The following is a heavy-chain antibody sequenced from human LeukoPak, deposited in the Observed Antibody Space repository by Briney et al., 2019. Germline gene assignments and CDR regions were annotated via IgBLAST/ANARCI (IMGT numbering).Heavy chain of an antibody. Sequence: GASVKVSCKASGGTFSSYAISWVRQAPGQGLEWMGGIIPIFGTANYAQKFQGRVTITADKSTSTAYMELSSLRSEDTAVYYCTTVSWRNGMQPGAFDLWGRGTLVTVSS. V-gene: IGHV1-69*06. J-gene: IGHJ2*01. CDR1: GGTFSSYA. CDR2: IIPIFGTA. CDR3: TTVSWRNGMQPGAFDL. D-gene: IGHD1-1*01.